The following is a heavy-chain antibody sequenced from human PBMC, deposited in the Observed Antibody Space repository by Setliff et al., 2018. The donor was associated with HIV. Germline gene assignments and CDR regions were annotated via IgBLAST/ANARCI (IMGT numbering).Heavy chain of an antibody. CDR2: ISGYNGNT. D-gene: IGHD5-18*01. Sequence: GASVKVSCKASGYTFINFGITWVRQAPGQGLEWVGYISGYNGNTKYAQNVQGRVTMTTDTSTSTAYMELRSLRYDDTAVYYCARAPRSGYDSDTAMVTVYYYYMDVWGKGTTVTVSS. V-gene: IGHV1-18*04. J-gene: IGHJ6*03. CDR3: ARAPRSGYDSDTAMVTVYYYYMDV. CDR1: GYTFINFG.